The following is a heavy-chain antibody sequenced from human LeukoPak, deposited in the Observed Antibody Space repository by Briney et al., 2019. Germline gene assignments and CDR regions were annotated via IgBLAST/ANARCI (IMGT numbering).Heavy chain of an antibody. CDR2: INPKNGDT. J-gene: IGHJ4*02. D-gene: IGHD3-10*01. CDR1: GYTFVNYY. CDR3: ARRGCYFDS. Sequence: ASGKVSCKASGYTFVNYYIHWVRQAPGQGLQWMGWINPKNGDTHYTQKFQDRVTMTSDTSISTLYMELSRLRSDDTAIYYCARRGCYFDSWGQGTLVTASS. V-gene: IGHV1-2*02.